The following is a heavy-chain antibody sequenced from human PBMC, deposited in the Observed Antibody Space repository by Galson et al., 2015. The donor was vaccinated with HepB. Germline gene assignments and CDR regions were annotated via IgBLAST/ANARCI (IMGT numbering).Heavy chain of an antibody. V-gene: IGHV2-5*02. CDR3: VRHYYGSGSSP. J-gene: IGHJ5*02. CDR1: GFSLSTSGVG. Sequence: PALVKPTQTLTLTCTFSGFSLSTSGVGVGWIRQPPGKALEWLAVLYWDDDKRYNSSLKSRLTITKDTSKNQVVLTMTNMDPVDTATYYCVRHYYGSGSSPWGQGTLVTVSS. D-gene: IGHD3-10*01. CDR2: LYWDDDK.